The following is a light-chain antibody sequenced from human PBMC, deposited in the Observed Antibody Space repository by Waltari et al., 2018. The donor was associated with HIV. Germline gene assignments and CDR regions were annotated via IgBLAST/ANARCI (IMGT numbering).Light chain of an antibody. CDR1: QDIGDA. V-gene: IGKV1-17*01. CDR2: TSS. Sequence: DIQMTQSPSSLSASVGDRVTITCRASQDIGDALGWYQLKPGEAPKRLIYTSSTFQSGVPSRFSGSRSGTEFTLTISSLQPEDFATYYCLQHSNYPRTFGQGTRVEIK. J-gene: IGKJ1*01. CDR3: LQHSNYPRT.